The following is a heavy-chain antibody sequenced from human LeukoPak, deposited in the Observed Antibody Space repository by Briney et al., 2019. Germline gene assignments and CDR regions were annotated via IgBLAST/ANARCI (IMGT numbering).Heavy chain of an antibody. D-gene: IGHD3-10*02. CDR2: IYYSGST. CDR3: ARADTMFDAFDI. CDR1: GGSISSGGYY. J-gene: IGHJ3*02. Sequence: SETLSLTCTVSGGSISSGGYYWSWIRQHPGKGLEWIGYIYYSGSTYYNPSLKSRVTISVDTSKNQFSLKLSSVTAADTAVYYCARADTMFDAFDIWGQGTMVTVSS. V-gene: IGHV4-31*03.